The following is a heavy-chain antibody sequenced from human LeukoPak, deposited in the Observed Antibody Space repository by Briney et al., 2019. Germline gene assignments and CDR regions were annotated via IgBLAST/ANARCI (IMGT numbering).Heavy chain of an antibody. J-gene: IGHJ4*02. V-gene: IGHV3-33*06. Sequence: SGGSLRLSCAASGFTFSSYGMHWVRQAPGKGLEWVAVIWYDGSNKYYADSVKGRFTISRDNSKNTLCLQMNSLRAEDTAVYYCAKDRSWLQLGLSFDYWGQGTLVTVSS. CDR2: IWYDGSNK. D-gene: IGHD5-24*01. CDR1: GFTFSSYG. CDR3: AKDRSWLQLGLSFDY.